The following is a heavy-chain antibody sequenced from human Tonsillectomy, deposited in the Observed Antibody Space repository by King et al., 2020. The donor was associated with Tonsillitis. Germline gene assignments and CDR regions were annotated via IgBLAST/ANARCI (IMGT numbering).Heavy chain of an antibody. Sequence: LQLQESGPGLVKPSETLSLTCTVSGGSLNNTSYYWGWIRRPPGNVLAWSGWIFYSGSTYYNPSLKSRVTITVDTSKNQFSLKQTAVTAADTAVYYGASLYYYDSGGFRYYFDYWGQGTLVTVPS. CDR2: IFYSGST. D-gene: IGHD3-22*01. CDR3: ASLYYYDSGGFRYYFDY. J-gene: IGHJ4*02. V-gene: IGHV4-39*01. CDR1: GGSLNNTSYY.